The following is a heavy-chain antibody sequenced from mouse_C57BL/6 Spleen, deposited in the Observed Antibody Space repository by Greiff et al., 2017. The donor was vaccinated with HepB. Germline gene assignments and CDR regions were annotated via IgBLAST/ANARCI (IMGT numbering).Heavy chain of an antibody. V-gene: IGHV1-64*01. CDR1: GYTFTSYW. J-gene: IGHJ1*03. D-gene: IGHD1-1*01. CDR3: TMDYGSSTYWYFDV. CDR2: IHPNSGST. Sequence: VQLQQPGAELVKPGASVKLSCKASGYTFTSYWMHWVKQRPGQGLEWIGMIHPNSGSTNYNEKFKSKSTLTVDKSSSTAYMQLSSLTSEDSAVYYCTMDYGSSTYWYFDVWGTGTTVTVSS.